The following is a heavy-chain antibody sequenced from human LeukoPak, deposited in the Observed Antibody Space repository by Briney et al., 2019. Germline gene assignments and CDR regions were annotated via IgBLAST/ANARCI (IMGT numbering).Heavy chain of an antibody. CDR3: ARDTVTTFRFRDYYYYGMDV. Sequence: GGSLRLSCAASGFTVSANYMNWVRQAPAKGLEWGSVIYSGGSTYYADSVEGRFTISSDNSKNTLYLQMNSLRAEDTAGYYCARDTVTTFRFRDYYYYGMDVWGQGTTVTVSS. CDR2: IYSGGST. CDR1: GFTVSANY. J-gene: IGHJ6*02. V-gene: IGHV3-53*01. D-gene: IGHD4-17*01.